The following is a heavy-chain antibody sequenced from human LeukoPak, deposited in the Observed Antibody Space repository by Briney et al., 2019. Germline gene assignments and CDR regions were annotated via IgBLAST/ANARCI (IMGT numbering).Heavy chain of an antibody. CDR3: ARETKVGNTYPNMGMMGY. CDR1: GGTFSSYA. D-gene: IGHD1-26*01. CDR2: IIPIFGTA. J-gene: IGHJ4*02. Sequence: SVKVSCKASGGTFSSYAISWVRQAPGQGLEWMGGIIPIFGTANYAQKFQGRVTITTDESTSTAYMELSSLRSEDTAVYYCARETKVGNTYPNMGMMGYWGQGTLVTVSS. V-gene: IGHV1-69*05.